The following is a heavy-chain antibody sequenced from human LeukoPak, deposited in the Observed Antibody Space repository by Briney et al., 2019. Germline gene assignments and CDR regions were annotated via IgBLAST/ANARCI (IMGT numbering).Heavy chain of an antibody. J-gene: IGHJ4*02. Sequence: GASVKVSCKASGYTFTTYTMHWVRQAPGQRLEWMGWINAVTGNTKCSQEFQGRLTITRDTSASTVYMDLSSLKSEDMAVYYCARSGGSRGTVTPPGDFWGQGTLVTVSS. D-gene: IGHD4-17*01. CDR2: INAVTGNT. CDR3: ARSGGSRGTVTPPGDF. V-gene: IGHV1-3*03. CDR1: GYTFTTYT.